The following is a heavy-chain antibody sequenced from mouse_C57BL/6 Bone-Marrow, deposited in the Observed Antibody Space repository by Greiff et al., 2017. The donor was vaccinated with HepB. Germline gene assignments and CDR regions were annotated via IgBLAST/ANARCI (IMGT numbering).Heavy chain of an antibody. D-gene: IGHD1-1*02. Sequence: VQLQQPGAELVKPGASVKLSCKASGYTFTSYWMQWVKQRPGQGLEWIGEIDPSDSYTNYNQKFKGKATLTVDTSSSTAYMQLSSLTSEDSAVYYCARNYLYAMDYWGQGTSVTVSS. CDR2: IDPSDSYT. J-gene: IGHJ4*01. V-gene: IGHV1-50*01. CDR3: ARNYLYAMDY. CDR1: GYTFTSYW.